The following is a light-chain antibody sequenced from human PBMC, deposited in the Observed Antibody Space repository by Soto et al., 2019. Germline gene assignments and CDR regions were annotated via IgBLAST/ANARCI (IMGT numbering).Light chain of an antibody. CDR1: SSDFGGYNY. J-gene: IGLJ1*01. Sequence: QSALTQPPSASGSPGQSVTISCTGTSSDFGGYNYVSWYQQHPGKAPNLMIYEVSKRPSGVPDRFSGSKSGNTASLTVSGLQAEDEADYYCSSYTGSNTPYVFGTGTKLTVL. CDR2: EVS. CDR3: SSYTGSNTPYV. V-gene: IGLV2-8*01.